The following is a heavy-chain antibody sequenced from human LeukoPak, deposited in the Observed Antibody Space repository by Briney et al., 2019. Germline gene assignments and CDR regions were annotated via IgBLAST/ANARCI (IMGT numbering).Heavy chain of an antibody. CDR2: IIPFIGAP. CDR3: ARGRVVVPAAIYTDAFDI. V-gene: IGHV1-69*01. D-gene: IGHD2-2*02. J-gene: IGHJ3*02. CDR1: GGTFRTDA. Sequence: SVKVSCKASGGTFRTDAIAWIRQAPGEGLEWMGGIIPFIGAPNFAQRFHGRVTITADETTSTVYMELSSLRSEDTAVYYCARGRVVVPAAIYTDAFDIWGQGTMVTVSS.